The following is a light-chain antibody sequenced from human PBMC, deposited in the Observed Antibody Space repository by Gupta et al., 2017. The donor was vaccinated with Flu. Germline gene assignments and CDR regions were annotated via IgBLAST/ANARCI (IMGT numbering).Light chain of an antibody. CDR1: QSVSSNY. CDR3: QQYDRSPLT. Sequence: IVLTQSPGPLSLSPGERVTLSCRASQSVSSNYLAWYQQKPGQAPRLLIYGASTRATGIPDRFSGGGCGTDFTLTISRLEPEDFAVYFCQQYDRSPLTFGGGTRVEI. V-gene: IGKV3-20*01. CDR2: GAS. J-gene: IGKJ4*01.